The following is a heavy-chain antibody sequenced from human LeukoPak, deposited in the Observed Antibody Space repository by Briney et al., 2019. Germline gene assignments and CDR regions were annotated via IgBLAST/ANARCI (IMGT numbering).Heavy chain of an antibody. D-gene: IGHD1-26*01. CDR3: ARDKIVGATNFDY. V-gene: IGHV3-7*03. Sequence: GGSLRLSCAASGFTFSSHWMSWVRQAPGRGPEWVANIKQDGSEKNYVDSVKGRFTISRDNAKNLVHLQMNSLRAEDTAVYYCARDKIVGATNFDYWGQGTLVTVSS. CDR1: GFTFSSHW. CDR2: IKQDGSEK. J-gene: IGHJ4*02.